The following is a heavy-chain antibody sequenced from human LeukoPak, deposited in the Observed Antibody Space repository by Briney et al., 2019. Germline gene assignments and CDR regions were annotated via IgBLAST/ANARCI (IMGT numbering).Heavy chain of an antibody. J-gene: IGHJ6*02. CDR2: INSDGTKT. V-gene: IGHV3-74*01. CDR1: DFPLTTYW. CDR3: AREGCSGGSCCAGYYYYGMDV. D-gene: IGHD2-15*01. Sequence: GGSLRLSCAASDFPLTTYWMHWVRQDPGKGLVWVSSINSDGTKTTYADSVKGRFTISRDNAKNTVYLQMTSLRAEDTAVYYCAREGCSGGSCCAGYYYYGMDVWGPGTTVTVSS.